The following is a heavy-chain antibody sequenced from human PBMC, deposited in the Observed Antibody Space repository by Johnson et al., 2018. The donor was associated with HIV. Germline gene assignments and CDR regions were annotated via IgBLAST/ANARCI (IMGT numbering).Heavy chain of an antibody. CDR1: GLTVSSNY. CDR3: ARGKWLDAFDI. CDR2: IYSGGNT. J-gene: IGHJ3*02. Sequence: EQLVESGGGLIQPGGSLRLSCAASGLTVSSNYMNWIRQAPGKGLEWVSVIYSGGNTYYADSVKGRFSISRDNSKNTVYLQMNNLRAEDTAVYYCARGKWLDAFDIWGQVTMVTVSS. D-gene: IGHD6-19*01. V-gene: IGHV3-53*01.